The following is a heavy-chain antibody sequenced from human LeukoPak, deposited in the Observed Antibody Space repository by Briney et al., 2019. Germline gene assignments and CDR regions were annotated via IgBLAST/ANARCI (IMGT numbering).Heavy chain of an antibody. Sequence: RAGGSLRLSCAASGFSFSSYGMHWVRQAPGKGLEWVAVIWFDGSDKYYADSVKGRFTISRDNSKNTLYLQVNSLRAEDTAVYYCARRGIWGEIDYWGQGTLVTVSS. CDR1: GFSFSSYG. CDR2: IWFDGSDK. CDR3: ARRGIWGEIDY. D-gene: IGHD3-16*01. V-gene: IGHV3-33*08. J-gene: IGHJ4*02.